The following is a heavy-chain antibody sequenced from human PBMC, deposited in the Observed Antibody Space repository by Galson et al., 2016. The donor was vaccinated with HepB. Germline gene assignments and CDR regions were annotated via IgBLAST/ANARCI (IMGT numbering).Heavy chain of an antibody. CDR1: GGSISSGGYY. V-gene: IGHV4-31*03. Sequence: ILSLTCTVSGGSISSGGYYWSWIRQHPGKGLEWIGYIYHSGSTYYNPSLKSRVSISVDTSKNQFPLRLSSVTAADTAVYYCARDRSSGSGNFGYWGQGTLVTVSS. CDR3: ARDRSSGSGNFGY. D-gene: IGHD3-10*01. J-gene: IGHJ4*02. CDR2: IYHSGST.